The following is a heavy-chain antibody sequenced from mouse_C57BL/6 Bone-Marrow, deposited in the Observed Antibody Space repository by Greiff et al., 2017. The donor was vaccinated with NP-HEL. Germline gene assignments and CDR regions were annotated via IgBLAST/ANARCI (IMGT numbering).Heavy chain of an antibody. CDR3: ARRENGSSFYYAMDY. CDR1: GYTFTDHT. CDR2: IYPRDGST. J-gene: IGHJ4*01. Sequence: VQLQQSDAELVKPGASVKISCKVSGYTFTDHTIHWMKQRPEQGLEWIGYIYPRDGSTKYNEKFKGKATLTADKSSSTAYMQLNSLTSEDSAVYVCARRENGSSFYYAMDYWGQGTSVTVSS. D-gene: IGHD1-1*01. V-gene: IGHV1-78*01.